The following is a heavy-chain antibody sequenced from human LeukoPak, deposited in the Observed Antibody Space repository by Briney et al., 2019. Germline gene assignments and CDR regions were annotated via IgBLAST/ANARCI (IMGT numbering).Heavy chain of an antibody. D-gene: IGHD1-26*01. V-gene: IGHV3-74*01. CDR3: ASLGGASDLHDF. J-gene: IGHJ4*02. Sequence: GGSLRPSCAVSGFTFSSHWMHWVRQPPGKGLAWVSRINSDGHSVSYADSVKGRFVISRDNANSTLYLQMNSLRAEDTAVYYCASLGGASDLHDFWGQGALVTVSS. CDR1: GFTFSSHW. CDR2: INSDGHSV.